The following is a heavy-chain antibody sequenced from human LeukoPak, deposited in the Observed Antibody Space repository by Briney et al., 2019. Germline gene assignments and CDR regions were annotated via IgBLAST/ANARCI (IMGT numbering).Heavy chain of an antibody. CDR2: IYPGDSDT. CDR1: GYSFTSYW. D-gene: IGHD2-2*01. V-gene: IGHV5-51*01. J-gene: IGHJ4*02. CDR3: AGSYRSSTSCYQYFDY. Sequence: GESLKISCKGSGYSFTSYWIGWVRQMPGKGLEWMGIIYPGDSDTRYSPSFQGQVTISADKSISTAYLQWSSLMASDTAMYYCAGSYRSSTSCYQYFDYWGQGTLVTVSS.